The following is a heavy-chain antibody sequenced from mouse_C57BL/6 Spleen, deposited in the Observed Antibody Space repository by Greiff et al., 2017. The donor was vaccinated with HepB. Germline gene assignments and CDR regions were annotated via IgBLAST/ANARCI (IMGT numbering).Heavy chain of an antibody. D-gene: IGHD1-1*01. CDR3: ARISYYGSSYPFDY. Sequence: QVQLQQSGAELVRPGSSVKLSCKASGYTFTSYWMDWVKQRPGQGLEWIGNIYPSDSETHYNQKFKDKATLTVDKSSSTAYMQLSSLTSEDSAVYYCARISYYGSSYPFDYWGQGTTLTVSS. CDR2: IYPSDSET. V-gene: IGHV1-61*01. CDR1: GYTFTSYW. J-gene: IGHJ2*01.